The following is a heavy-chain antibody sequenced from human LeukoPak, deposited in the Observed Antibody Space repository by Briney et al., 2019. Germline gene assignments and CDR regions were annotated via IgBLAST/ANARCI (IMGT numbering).Heavy chain of an antibody. Sequence: QPGGSLRLSCAASGFTFSDHAMDWVRQAPGKGLEWVGRIRNKANSYTTEYAASVQGRFTVSRDDSMNSLYPQMNSMKTEDTAVYYCTRLVGANDWGQGTLVTVSS. J-gene: IGHJ4*02. D-gene: IGHD1-26*01. CDR3: TRLVGAND. V-gene: IGHV3-72*01. CDR2: IRNKANSYTT. CDR1: GFTFSDHA.